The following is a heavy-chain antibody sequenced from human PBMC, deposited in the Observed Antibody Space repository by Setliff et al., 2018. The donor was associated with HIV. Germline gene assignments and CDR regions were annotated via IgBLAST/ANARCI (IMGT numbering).Heavy chain of an antibody. Sequence: LSLTCTVSGGSISSYYWSWTRQPPGKGLEWIGLIYTSGRTNYNPSFKSRVTISVDTSKNQFSLNLSSVTAADTAVYYCASLFHDTSAPWLYYFDHWGQGTLVTVSS. J-gene: IGHJ4*02. CDR1: GGSISSYY. CDR2: IYTSGRT. V-gene: IGHV4-4*08. CDR3: ASLFHDTSAPWLYYFDH. D-gene: IGHD3-22*01.